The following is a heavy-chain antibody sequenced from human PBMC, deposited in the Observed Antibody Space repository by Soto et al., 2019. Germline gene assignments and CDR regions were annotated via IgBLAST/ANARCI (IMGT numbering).Heavy chain of an antibody. CDR2: VFSSGST. Sequence: ETLSLTCSVPGGAISSYYWSWVRQPAGKGLEWIGRVFSSGSTNYTASLKSRVTMSIDTSKNEVSLTLRSVTAADTAVYYCARVAFSYFGMDVWGPGTTVTVSS. CDR1: GGAISSYY. CDR3: ARVAFSYFGMDV. D-gene: IGHD3-3*02. J-gene: IGHJ6*02. V-gene: IGHV4-4*07.